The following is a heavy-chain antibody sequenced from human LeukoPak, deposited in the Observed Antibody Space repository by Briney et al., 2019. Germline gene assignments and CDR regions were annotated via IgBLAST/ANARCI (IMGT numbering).Heavy chain of an antibody. Sequence: ETLSLTCAVSGGSISSSNWWSWVRQPPGKGLEWVSSISSSSSYIYYADSVKGRFTISRDNAKNSLYLQMNSLRAEDTAVYYCARELDSSTSCPDYWGQGTLVTVSS. D-gene: IGHD2-2*01. V-gene: IGHV3-21*01. CDR1: GGSISSSN. CDR2: ISSSSSYI. J-gene: IGHJ4*02. CDR3: ARELDSSTSCPDY.